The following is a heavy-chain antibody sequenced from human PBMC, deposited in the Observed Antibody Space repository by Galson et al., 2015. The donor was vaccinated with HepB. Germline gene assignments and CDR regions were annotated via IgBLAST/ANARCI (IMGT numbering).Heavy chain of an antibody. CDR2: ISGGGGSI. Sequence: SLRLSCAASGFTFTTYWMTWVRQAPGKGLEWVSTISGGGGSIYYADSVKGRFTISRDTPKNTLYLQMNSLTAEDTAVYYCAKTRDWYFDIWGRGTLVTVSS. CDR3: AKTRDWYFDI. J-gene: IGHJ2*01. CDR1: GFTFTTYW. V-gene: IGHV3-23*01.